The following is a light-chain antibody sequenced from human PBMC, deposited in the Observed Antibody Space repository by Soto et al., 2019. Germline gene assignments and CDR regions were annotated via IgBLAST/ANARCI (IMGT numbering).Light chain of an antibody. Sequence: AIQMTQYPSAQSASVGDRVTSTSRASQAIRSDLAWYQQKPGKAPKLLIYAASSLQSGVPSRFSGSGSATDYTLTISSLQPEDFATYYCLQDYNYPWTFGQGTKVDI. V-gene: IGKV1-6*01. CDR3: LQDYNYPWT. CDR2: AAS. CDR1: QAIRSD. J-gene: IGKJ1*01.